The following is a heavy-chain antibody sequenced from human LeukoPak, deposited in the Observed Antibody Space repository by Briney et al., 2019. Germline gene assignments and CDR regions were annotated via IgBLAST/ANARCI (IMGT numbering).Heavy chain of an antibody. Sequence: GGSLRLSCAASGFTFSDYYMSWIRQAPGKGLEWVSYISSSSSYTNYADSVKGRFTISRDNAKNSLYLQMNSLRAEDTAVYYCARDRAKGPGWFDPWGQGTLVTVSS. J-gene: IGHJ5*02. V-gene: IGHV3-11*06. CDR1: GFTFSDYY. CDR2: ISSSSSYT. CDR3: ARDRAKGPGWFDP.